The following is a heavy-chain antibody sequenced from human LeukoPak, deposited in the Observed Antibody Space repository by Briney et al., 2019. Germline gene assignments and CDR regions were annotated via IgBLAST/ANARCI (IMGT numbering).Heavy chain of an antibody. CDR3: ARLYCTTATCSRPWFDP. D-gene: IGHD2-2*01. Sequence: GESLRISCQGSGYTFANYYITWVHQMPGKGLEWMGRIDPSDSYTNYSPSFEGHATISADKSIRTSYLQWSSLQASDTAMYYCARLYCTTATCSRPWFDPWGQGTLVTVSS. CDR2: IDPSDSYT. J-gene: IGHJ5*02. V-gene: IGHV5-10-1*01. CDR1: GYTFANYY.